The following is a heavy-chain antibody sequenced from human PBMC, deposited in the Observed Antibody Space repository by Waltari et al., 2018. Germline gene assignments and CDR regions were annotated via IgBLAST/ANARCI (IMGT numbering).Heavy chain of an antibody. D-gene: IGHD6-13*01. CDR2: ITPRGGST. CDR3: ARDRIAAAGTVFDY. CDR1: GYTFTSYS. V-gene: IGHV1-46*01. Sequence: QVQLVQSGAEVKKPGASVKVSCKASGYTFTSYSMHWVRRAPGQGLAWRGIITPRGGSTRYEQEVQGRVTMTRDTSTSKVYMELSSLRSEDTAVYYCARDRIAAAGTVFDYWGQGTLVTVSS. J-gene: IGHJ4*02.